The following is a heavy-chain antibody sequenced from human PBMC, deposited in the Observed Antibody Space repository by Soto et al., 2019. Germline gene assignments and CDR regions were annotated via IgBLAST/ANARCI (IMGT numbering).Heavy chain of an antibody. V-gene: IGHV4-39*01. CDR3: ARAVAGTTYYYYYGMDV. CDR2: IYYSGST. CDR1: GGSISSSSYY. Sequence: SETLSLTCTVSGGSISSSSYYWGWIRQPPGKGLEWIGSIYYSGSTYYNPSLKSRVTISVDTSKNQFSLKLSSVTAADTAVYYCARAVAGTTYYYYYGMDVWGQGTTVTVSS. J-gene: IGHJ6*02. D-gene: IGHD6-19*01.